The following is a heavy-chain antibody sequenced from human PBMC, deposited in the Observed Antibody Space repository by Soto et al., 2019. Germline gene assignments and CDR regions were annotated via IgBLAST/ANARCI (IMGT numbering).Heavy chain of an antibody. J-gene: IGHJ4*02. CDR3: ARGVSAGVDY. V-gene: IGHV1-8*01. D-gene: IGHD1-26*01. CDR1: GYSFTRLD. Sequence: ASVKVSCKASGYSFTRLDINWVRQTAGQGLEWMGWMQPSTGRTGYAQKFQGRVTMTRDTSINTAYMELTTLTSDDTAFYYCARGVSAGVDYWGQGTLVTVSS. CDR2: MQPSTGRT.